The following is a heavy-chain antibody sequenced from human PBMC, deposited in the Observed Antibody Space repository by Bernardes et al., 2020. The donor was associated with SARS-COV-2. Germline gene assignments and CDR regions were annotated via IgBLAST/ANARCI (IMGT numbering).Heavy chain of an antibody. CDR2: IYTSGST. CDR1: GGSISSGSYY. J-gene: IGHJ4*02. D-gene: IGHD5-18*01. V-gene: IGHV4-61*02. Sequence: SETLSLTCTVSGGSISSGSYYWSWIRQPAGKGLEWIGRIYTSGSTNYNPSLKSRVTISVDTSKNQFSLKLSSVTAADTAVYYCARSSGYSYGRDPFPGFDYWGQGTLVTVSS. CDR3: ARSSGYSYGRDPFPGFDY.